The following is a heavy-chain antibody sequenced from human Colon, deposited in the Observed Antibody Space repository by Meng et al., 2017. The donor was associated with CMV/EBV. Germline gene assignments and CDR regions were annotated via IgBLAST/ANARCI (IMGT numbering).Heavy chain of an antibody. V-gene: IGHV1-2*02. Sequence: SLQVSFKASAYTSIAYYVLWIRQAPGQGLECMGWMNPNSGGTMPAQKFKGRVTMTRDTSIATAYMQLSRLTSDDTTVYYCVRALKATSVTPRGLYGLDIWGQGTTVTVSS. CDR3: VRALKATSVTPRGLYGLDI. D-gene: IGHD4-11*01. J-gene: IGHJ6*02. CDR2: MNPNSGGT. CDR1: AYTSIAYY.